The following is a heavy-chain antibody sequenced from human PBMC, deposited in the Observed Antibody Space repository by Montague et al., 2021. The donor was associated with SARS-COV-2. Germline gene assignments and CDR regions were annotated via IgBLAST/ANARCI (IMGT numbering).Heavy chain of an antibody. CDR1: GASIGRSTYY. CDR2: INHGGST. V-gene: IGHV4-39*07. J-gene: IGHJ4*02. Sequence: SETLSLTCTVSGASIGRSTYYWGWIRQPPGKDLEWIGEINHGGSTNYNPSLKSRVTMSVDTSKNQFSLKLSSVTAADTAVYYCARGARQGYGFRLGSFDSWGQGTLVTVSS. D-gene: IGHD3-10*01. CDR3: ARGARQGYGFRLGSFDS.